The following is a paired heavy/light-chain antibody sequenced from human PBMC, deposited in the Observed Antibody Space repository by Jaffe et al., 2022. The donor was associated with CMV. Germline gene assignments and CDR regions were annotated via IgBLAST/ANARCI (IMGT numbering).Light chain of an antibody. CDR2: LGS. CDR3: MQALQTPPWT. V-gene: IGKV2-28*01. J-gene: IGKJ1*01. CDR1: QSLLHSNGYNY. Sequence: DIVMTQSPLSLPVTPGEPASISCRSSQSLLHSNGYNYLDWYLQKPGKSPQLLIYLGSNRASGVPDRFSGSGSGTDFTLKISRVEAEDVGVYYCMQALQTPPWTFGQGTKVEIK.
Heavy chain of an antibody. CDR3: ARSGGSNYYYYGMDV. Sequence: EVQLVESGGGLVQPGRSLRLSCAASGFTFDDYAMHWVRQAPGKGLEWVSGISWNSGSIGYADSVKGRFTISRDNAKNSLYLQMNSLRAEDTALYYCARSGGSNYYYYGMDVWGQGTTVTVSS. V-gene: IGHV3-9*01. CDR2: ISWNSGSI. J-gene: IGHJ6*02. CDR1: GFTFDDYA. D-gene: IGHD3-10*01.